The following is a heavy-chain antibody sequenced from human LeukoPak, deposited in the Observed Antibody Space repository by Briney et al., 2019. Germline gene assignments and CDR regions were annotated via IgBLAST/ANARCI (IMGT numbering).Heavy chain of an antibody. CDR2: LYDGGTT. V-gene: IGHV4-59*01. CDR3: ARAASSWSFDY. J-gene: IGHJ4*02. D-gene: IGHD6-13*01. Sequence: PSETLSLTCTVSGASISSYYWSWIRQPPGRGLEWIGHLYDGGTTNYNPSLKSRVTMSVDTSKNQFSLRLSSVTAADTAVYYCARAASSWSFDYWGQGTLVTVSS. CDR1: GASISSYY.